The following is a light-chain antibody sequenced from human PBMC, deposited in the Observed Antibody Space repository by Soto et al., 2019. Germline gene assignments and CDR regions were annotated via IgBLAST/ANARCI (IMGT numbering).Light chain of an antibody. V-gene: IGLV1-40*01. J-gene: IGLJ2*01. CDR1: SSNIGAGYD. Sequence: QAVVTQPPSVSGAPGQRVTISCTGSSSNIGAGYDVHWYQQVPGTAPKPLIYGNINRPSGVPDRFSGSKSGTSASLAITGLQAEDEAEYYCQSYDSSLVFGGGTKVTVL. CDR3: QSYDSSLV. CDR2: GNI.